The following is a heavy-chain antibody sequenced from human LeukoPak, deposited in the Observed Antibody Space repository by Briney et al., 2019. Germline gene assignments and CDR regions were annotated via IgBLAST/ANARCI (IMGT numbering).Heavy chain of an antibody. D-gene: IGHD3-22*01. CDR1: GFTFSSYA. V-gene: IGHV3-30-3*01. CDR3: ARDIPYDSSGDVGNAFDI. Sequence: GRSLRLSCAASGFTFSSYAMHWVRQAPGKGLEWVAVISYDGSNKYYADSVKGRFTISRDNSKNTLYLQMNSLRAEDTAVYYCARDIPYDSSGDVGNAFDIWGQGTMATVSS. J-gene: IGHJ3*02. CDR2: ISYDGSNK.